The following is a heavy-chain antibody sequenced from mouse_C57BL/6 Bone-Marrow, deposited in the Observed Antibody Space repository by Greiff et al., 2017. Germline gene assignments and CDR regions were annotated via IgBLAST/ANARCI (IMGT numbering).Heavy chain of an antibody. V-gene: IGHV5-9-1*02. CDR1: GFTFSSYA. J-gene: IGHJ4*01. CDR3: TRERVGLLSMDY. D-gene: IGHD2-10*01. Sequence: EVQLVESGEGLVKPGGSLKLSCAASGFTFSSYAMSWVRQTPEKRLEWVAYISSGGDYFYSADTVKGRFTISRDNARNPLYLQMSSPKSEDTAMYYCTRERVGLLSMDYWGQGTSVTVSS. CDR2: ISSGGDYF.